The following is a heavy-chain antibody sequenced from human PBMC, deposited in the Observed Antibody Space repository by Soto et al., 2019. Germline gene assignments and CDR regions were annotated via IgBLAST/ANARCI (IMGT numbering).Heavy chain of an antibody. J-gene: IGHJ6*02. CDR1: GGTLSNYA. V-gene: IGHV1-69*01. Sequence: QVQLVQSGAEVKKPGSSVKVSCKASGGTLSNYAISWVRQAPGQGLEWRGGIIPFFGTTNYAQKFQGRVTITADESTSTAYMDLSSLRSDDTAIYYCARARADLAYYYYYGMDVWGQVTTVTVSS. CDR2: IIPFFGTT. CDR3: ARARADLAYYYYYGMDV.